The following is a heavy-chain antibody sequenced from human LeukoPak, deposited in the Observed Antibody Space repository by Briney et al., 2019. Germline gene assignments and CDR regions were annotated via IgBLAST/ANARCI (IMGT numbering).Heavy chain of an antibody. CDR2: IWYDGSNK. D-gene: IGHD7-27*01. CDR1: GVTFSSYV. CDR3: ARGGLGIGDFDI. J-gene: IGHJ3*02. Sequence: PGGSLRLSCAASGVTFSSYVMHWVRQAPGKGLEWVAVIWYDGSNKYYADSVKGRFTISRDNSKNTLYLQMNSLRAEDTAVYYCARGGLGIGDFDIWGQGTMVTVSS. V-gene: IGHV3-33*01.